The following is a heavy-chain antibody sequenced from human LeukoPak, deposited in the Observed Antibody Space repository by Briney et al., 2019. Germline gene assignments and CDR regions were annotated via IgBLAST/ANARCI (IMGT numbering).Heavy chain of an antibody. CDR2: ISSSGSTI. Sequence: GGSLRLSCAAPGFTFSSYEMNSVRQAPGKGLEWVSYISSSGSTIYYADSVKGRFTISRDNAKNSLYLQMNSLRAEDTAVYYCARDRDSSSWYAPPIYYYYYGMDVWGQGTTVTVSS. V-gene: IGHV3-48*03. CDR1: GFTFSSYE. CDR3: ARDRDSSSWYAPPIYYYYYGMDV. D-gene: IGHD6-13*01. J-gene: IGHJ6*02.